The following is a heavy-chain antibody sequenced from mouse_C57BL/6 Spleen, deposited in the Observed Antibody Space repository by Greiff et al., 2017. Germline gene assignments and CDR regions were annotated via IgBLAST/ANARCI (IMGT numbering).Heavy chain of an antibody. J-gene: IGHJ3*01. CDR2: IYPGSGNT. Sequence: QVQLQQSGAELVRPGASVKLSCKASGYTFTDYYINWVKQRPGQGLEWIARIYPGSGNTYYNEKFKGKATLTAEKSSSTAYMQLSSLTSEDSAVYFCAREGGLTTVERTWFAYWGQGTLVTVSA. CDR1: GYTFTDYY. D-gene: IGHD1-1*01. V-gene: IGHV1-76*01. CDR3: AREGGLTTVERTWFAY.